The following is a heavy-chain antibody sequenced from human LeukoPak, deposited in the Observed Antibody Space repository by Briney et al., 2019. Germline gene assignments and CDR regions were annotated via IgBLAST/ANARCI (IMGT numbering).Heavy chain of an antibody. V-gene: IGHV3-23*01. CDR3: AKAAYGDYVNWFDP. D-gene: IGHD4-17*01. J-gene: IGHJ5*02. Sequence: GGSLRLSCAASGFTFRNYAMNWVRQAPGKGLEWVSSIAGSSGDTYYADSVKGRFTISRDNSKNTLYLQMSSLRAEDTALYYCAKAAYGDYVNWFDPWGQGTLVTVSS. CDR1: GFTFRNYA. CDR2: IAGSSGDT.